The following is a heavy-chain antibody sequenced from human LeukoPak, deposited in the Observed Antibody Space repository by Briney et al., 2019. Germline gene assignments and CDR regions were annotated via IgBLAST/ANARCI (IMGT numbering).Heavy chain of an antibody. CDR2: ISGSGGST. V-gene: IGHV3-23*01. D-gene: IGHD3-16*01. J-gene: IGHJ3*02. CDR3: AKDRDDYVWGSYLGAFDI. Sequence: GGSLRLSCAASGFTFSTYAMSWVRQAPGKGLEWVSLISGSGGSTYYADSVKGRFTISRDNSKNTLYLQMNSLRAEDTAVFYCAKDRDDYVWGSYLGAFDIWGQGTMVTVSS. CDR1: GFTFSTYA.